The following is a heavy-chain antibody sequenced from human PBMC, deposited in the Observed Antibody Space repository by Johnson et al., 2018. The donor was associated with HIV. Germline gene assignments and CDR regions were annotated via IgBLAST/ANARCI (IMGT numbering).Heavy chain of an antibody. V-gene: IGHV3-64*01. J-gene: IGHJ3*02. CDR1: GFTFSSYA. CDR3: ARDQRWWLQSPGAFDI. Sequence: EVQLVESGGGLVQPGGSLRLSCAASGFTFSSYAMHWVRQAPGKGLEYVSAISSNGGSTYYANSVTGRFTISRDNSKNTLYLQMGSLRAEDMAVYYCARDQRWWLQSPGAFDIWGQGTMVTVSS. CDR2: ISSNGGST. D-gene: IGHD5-24*01.